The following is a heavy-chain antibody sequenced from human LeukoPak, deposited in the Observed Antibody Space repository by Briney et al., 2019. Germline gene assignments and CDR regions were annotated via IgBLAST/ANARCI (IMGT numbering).Heavy chain of an antibody. V-gene: IGHV1-2*02. CDR1: GYTFTGYY. Sequence: ASVKVSCKASGYTFTGYYMHWVRQAPGQGLEWMGWINPNSGGTNYAQKFQGRVTMTRDTSISTAYMELSRLRSDDTAVYYCASPPIPHYYYYMDVWAKGPTVTVSS. CDR2: INPNSGGT. J-gene: IGHJ6*03. CDR3: ASPPIPHYYYYMDV.